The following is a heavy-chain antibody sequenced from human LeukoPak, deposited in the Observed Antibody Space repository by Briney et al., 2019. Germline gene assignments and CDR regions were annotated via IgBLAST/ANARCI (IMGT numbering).Heavy chain of an antibody. J-gene: IGHJ2*01. Sequence: GESLKISCKGSGYSFTSYWIGWVRQMPGKGLEWMGIIYPSDSDTRYSPSFQGQVTISADKSISTAYLQWSSLKASDTAMYYFARRESLIVGAAAYFDLWGRGTLVTVSS. CDR3: ARRESLIVGAAAYFDL. V-gene: IGHV5-51*01. CDR1: GYSFTSYW. CDR2: IYPSDSDT. D-gene: IGHD1-26*01.